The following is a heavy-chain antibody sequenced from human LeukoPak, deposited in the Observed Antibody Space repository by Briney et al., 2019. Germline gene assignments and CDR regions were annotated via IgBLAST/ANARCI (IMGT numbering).Heavy chain of an antibody. CDR3: ARHDNDDDFDY. J-gene: IGHJ4*02. D-gene: IGHD3-16*01. CDR1: GYTFTRYA. CDR2: INMYTANP. Sequence: ASVKVSCKASGYTFTRYAINWLRQAPGQGLEWMGWINMYTANPAYAQGFTERFVFSLDTSITTAYLQISNLKTEDTAVYYCARHDNDDDFDYWGQGTLVTVSS. V-gene: IGHV7-4-1*02.